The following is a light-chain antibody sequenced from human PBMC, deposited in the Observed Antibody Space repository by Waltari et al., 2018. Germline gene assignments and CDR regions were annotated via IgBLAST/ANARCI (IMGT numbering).Light chain of an antibody. CDR1: QAIRNA. V-gene: IGKV1-6*01. J-gene: IGKJ1*01. Sequence: AIQVTQSPSSLSASVGDRVTITCRASQAIRNALGWYQQRRGRAPKLLIYAASRVEGGVPARFSGSGSGTDFTLTISNLQPEDFASYYCMQDYNYPRTFGQGTKVEIK. CDR3: MQDYNYPRT. CDR2: AAS.